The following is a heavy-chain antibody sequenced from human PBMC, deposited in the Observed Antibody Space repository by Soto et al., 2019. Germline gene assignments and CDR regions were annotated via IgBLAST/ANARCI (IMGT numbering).Heavy chain of an antibody. V-gene: IGHV1-3*01. CDR2: INAGNSDT. CDR1: GYTFTSYA. CDR3: AREDIVVVVAAERYYYYGMDV. J-gene: IGHJ6*02. Sequence: ASVKVSCKASGYTFTSYAMHWVRQAPGQRLEWMGWINAGNSDTTYSQKFQGRVTITSDTSASTAYMELTSLRSEDTAVYYCAREDIVVVVAAERYYYYGMDVWGQGTTVTVSS. D-gene: IGHD2-15*01.